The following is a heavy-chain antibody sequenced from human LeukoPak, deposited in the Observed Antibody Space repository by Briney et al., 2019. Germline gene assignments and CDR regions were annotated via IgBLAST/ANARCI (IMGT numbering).Heavy chain of an antibody. CDR3: ASFGGRSSSWYDVGYRYYYYGMDV. V-gene: IGHV4-39*01. D-gene: IGHD6-13*01. CDR1: GGSISSSSYY. J-gene: IGHJ6*02. Sequence: WETLSLTCTVSGGSISSSSYYWGWIRQPPGKGLEWIGSIYYSGSTYYNPSLKSRVTISVDTSKNQFSLKLSSVTAADTAVYYCASFGGRSSSWYDVGYRYYYYGMDVWGQGTTVTVSS. CDR2: IYYSGST.